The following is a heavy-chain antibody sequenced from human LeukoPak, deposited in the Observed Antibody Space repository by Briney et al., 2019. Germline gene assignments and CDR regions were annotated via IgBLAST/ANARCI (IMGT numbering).Heavy chain of an antibody. D-gene: IGHD6-13*01. Sequence: GGSLRLSCAASGFTFSSYAMSWVRQAPGKGLEWVAVIWYDGSNKYYADSVKGRFTISRDNSKNTLYLQMNSLRAEDTAVYYCARGYSSSWYDAFDIWGQGTMVTVSS. V-gene: IGHV3-33*08. J-gene: IGHJ3*02. CDR1: GFTFSSYA. CDR2: IWYDGSNK. CDR3: ARGYSSSWYDAFDI.